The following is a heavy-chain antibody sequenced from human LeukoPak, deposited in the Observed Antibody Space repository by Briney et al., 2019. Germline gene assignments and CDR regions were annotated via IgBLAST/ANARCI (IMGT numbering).Heavy chain of an antibody. V-gene: IGHV3-23*01. CDR3: AKRGDADY. CDR2: ISSTGGTA. Sequence: GGSLRLSCAASGFTFSSFGMSWVRQAPGKGLEWVSAISSTGGTAYYADSVKGRFTISRDNSKNTLYLQMNSLRAEDTAVYYCAKRGDADYWGQGTLVTVSS. D-gene: IGHD7-27*01. J-gene: IGHJ4*02. CDR1: GFTFSSFG.